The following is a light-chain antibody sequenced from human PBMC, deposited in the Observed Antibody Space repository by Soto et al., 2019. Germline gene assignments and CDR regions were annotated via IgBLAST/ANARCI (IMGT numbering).Light chain of an antibody. CDR3: AAWDGSLNNVL. V-gene: IGLV1-44*01. CDR1: GASIGTNT. CDR2: GNN. J-gene: IGLJ2*01. Sequence: QSVLTQPPSASGTPGQRVTISCSGSGASIGTNTVNWYRQLPGTAPKPLIYGNNQRPSGVPDRFSGSKSGTSASLGISGLQSEDEADYYCAAWDGSLNNVLFGGGTKLTVL.